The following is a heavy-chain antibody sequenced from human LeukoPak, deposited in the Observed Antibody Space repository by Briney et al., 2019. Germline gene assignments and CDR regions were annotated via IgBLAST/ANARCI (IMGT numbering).Heavy chain of an antibody. J-gene: IGHJ4*02. CDR1: GFTFSDYY. CDR3: ARDRGIIVANPPFDY. CDR2: ISSSGSTI. D-gene: IGHD5-12*01. Sequence: PGGSLRLSCAASGFTFSDYYMSWIRQAPGKGLEWVSYISSSGSTIYYAVSVKGRFTISRDNAKNSLYLQMNSLRAEDTAVYYCARDRGIIVANPPFDYWGQGTLVTVSS. V-gene: IGHV3-11*01.